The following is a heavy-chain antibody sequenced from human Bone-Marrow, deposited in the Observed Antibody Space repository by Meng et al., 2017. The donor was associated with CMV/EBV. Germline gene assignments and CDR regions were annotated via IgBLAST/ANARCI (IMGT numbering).Heavy chain of an antibody. J-gene: IGHJ6*02. Sequence: SVKLSCKASGGTFSSYTISWVRQAPGQGLEWMGRIIPILGIANYAQKFQGRVTITADKSTSTGYMELSSLRSEDTAVYYCARDERYYGSGSYIFYYYGMDVWGQGTTVTVSS. CDR2: IIPILGIA. D-gene: IGHD3-10*01. V-gene: IGHV1-69*04. CDR1: GGTFSSYT. CDR3: ARDERYYGSGSYIFYYYGMDV.